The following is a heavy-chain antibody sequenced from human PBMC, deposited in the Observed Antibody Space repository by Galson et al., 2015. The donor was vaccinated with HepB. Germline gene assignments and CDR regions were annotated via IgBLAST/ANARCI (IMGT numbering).Heavy chain of an antibody. Sequence: SLRLSCAASGFTFSNYRLNWVRQAPGKGLGWVSYIDIIDTTTQYADSVKGRFTISRDNAKNSLFLQMNILRDEDTAVYYCAREVSGTFHAFDIWGQGTMVTVSS. D-gene: IGHD2/OR15-2a*01. CDR2: IDIIDTTT. CDR3: AREVSGTFHAFDI. J-gene: IGHJ3*02. V-gene: IGHV3-48*02. CDR1: GFTFSNYR.